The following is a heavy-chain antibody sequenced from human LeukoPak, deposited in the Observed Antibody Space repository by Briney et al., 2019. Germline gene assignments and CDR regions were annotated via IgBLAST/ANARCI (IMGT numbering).Heavy chain of an antibody. CDR2: ISFSSDMI. J-gene: IGHJ4*02. CDR1: GFTFSRNN. Sequence: GGSLRLSCVASGFTFSRNNMNWVRQAPGKGLEWVSYISFSSDMIYYADSVKGRFTISRDNAKNSLYLQMNSLTVEDTAVYYCARVPVAADGTCFDNWGQGTLVTVSS. D-gene: IGHD6-13*01. V-gene: IGHV3-48*04. CDR3: ARVPVAADGTCFDN.